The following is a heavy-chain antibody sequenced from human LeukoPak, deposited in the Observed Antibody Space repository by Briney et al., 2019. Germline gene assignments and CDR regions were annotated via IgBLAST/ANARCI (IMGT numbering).Heavy chain of an antibody. CDR1: GGTFSSYA. CDR3: AREVDTAMNYYFDY. V-gene: IGHV1-69*04. D-gene: IGHD5-18*01. J-gene: IGHJ4*02. Sequence: ASVKVSCKASGGTFSSYAISWVRQAPGQGLEWMGRIIPILGIANYAQKFQGRVTITADKSTSTAYMELSSLRSEDTAVYYCAREVDTAMNYYFDYWGQGTLVTVSS. CDR2: IIPILGIA.